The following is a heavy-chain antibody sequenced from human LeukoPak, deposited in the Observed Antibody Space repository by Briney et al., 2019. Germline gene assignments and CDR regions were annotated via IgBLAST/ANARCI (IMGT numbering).Heavy chain of an antibody. Sequence: GESLKISCKGSGYSFTNYWIGWVRQMPGKGLEWVGIIYPGDSDTRYSPSFQGQVTISADKSISTAYLQWSSLKASDTAMYYCATALSAAGFDPWGQGTLVTVSS. CDR2: IYPGDSDT. D-gene: IGHD6-13*01. J-gene: IGHJ5*02. CDR1: GYSFTNYW. V-gene: IGHV5-51*01. CDR3: ATALSAAGFDP.